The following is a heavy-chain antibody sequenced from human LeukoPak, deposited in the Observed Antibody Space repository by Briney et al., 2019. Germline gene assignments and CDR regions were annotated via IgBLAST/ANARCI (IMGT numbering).Heavy chain of an antibody. CDR1: GFTFSSFW. Sequence: GGSLRLSCAASGFTFSSFWIYWVRHAPGKGLVWVSRINSDGSETMYADSVKGRFTISRDNAKNTLYLQMNSLRAEDTAVYYCARVRMGDDFNPFDYWGQGALVTVSS. D-gene: IGHD3-16*01. CDR3: ARVRMGDDFNPFDY. V-gene: IGHV3-74*03. CDR2: INSDGSET. J-gene: IGHJ4*02.